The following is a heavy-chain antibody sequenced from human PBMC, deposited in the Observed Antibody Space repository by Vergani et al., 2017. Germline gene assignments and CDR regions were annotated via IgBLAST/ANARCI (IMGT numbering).Heavy chain of an antibody. CDR2: INTNTGNP. D-gene: IGHD1-26*01. V-gene: IGHV7-4-1*02. CDR3: ARVGATEHYYYYGMDV. J-gene: IGHJ6*02. CDR1: GYTFTGYY. Sequence: QVQLVQSGAEVKKPGASVKVSCKASGYTFTGYYMHWVRQAPGQGLEWMGWINTNTGNPTYAQGFTGRFVFSLDTSVSTAYLQISSLKAEDTAVYYCARVGATEHYYYYGMDVWGQGTTVTVSS.